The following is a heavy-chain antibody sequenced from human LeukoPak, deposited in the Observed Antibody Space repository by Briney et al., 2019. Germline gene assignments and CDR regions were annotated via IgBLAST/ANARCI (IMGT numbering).Heavy chain of an antibody. Sequence: PSETLSLTCAVYGGSFSGYYWSWIRQPPGKGLEWIGEINHSGSTNYNPSLKSRVTISVDTSKNQFSLKLSSVTAADTAVYYCARVNYDFWSGSGYGMDVWGQGTTVTVSS. J-gene: IGHJ6*02. CDR3: ARVNYDFWSGSGYGMDV. CDR1: GGSFSGYY. V-gene: IGHV4-34*01. CDR2: INHSGST. D-gene: IGHD3-3*01.